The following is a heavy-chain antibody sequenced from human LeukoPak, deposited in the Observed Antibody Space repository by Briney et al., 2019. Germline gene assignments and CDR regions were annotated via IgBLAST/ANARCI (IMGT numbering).Heavy chain of an antibody. Sequence: PSETLSLTCNVSGDSITSTYYWGWIRPPPGKGLEWIGSISHSGNTYYNPSLKSRVTISVDTSKNHFSLNLSAVTAAGTAVYYCARARKYNGNPNWIDLWGQGVLVTVSS. J-gene: IGHJ5*02. CDR3: ARARKYNGNPNWIDL. D-gene: IGHD4-23*01. CDR1: GDSITSTYY. CDR2: ISHSGNT. V-gene: IGHV4-38-2*02.